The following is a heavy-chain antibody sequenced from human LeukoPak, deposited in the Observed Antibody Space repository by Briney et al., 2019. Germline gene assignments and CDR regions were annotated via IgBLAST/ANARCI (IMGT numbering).Heavy chain of an antibody. CDR2: INHSGST. Sequence: SETLSLTCAVYGGPFSGYYWSWIRQPPGKGLEWIGEINHSGSTNYNPSLKSRVTISVDTSKNQFSLKLSSVTAADTAVYYCARGGKGSGSYYNPPLFNWFDPWGQGTLVTVSS. J-gene: IGHJ5*02. CDR3: ARGGKGSGSYYNPPLFNWFDP. CDR1: GGPFSGYY. V-gene: IGHV4-34*01. D-gene: IGHD3-10*01.